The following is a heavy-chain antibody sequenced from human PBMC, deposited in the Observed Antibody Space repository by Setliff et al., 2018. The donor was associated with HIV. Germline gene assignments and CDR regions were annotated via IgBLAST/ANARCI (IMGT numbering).Heavy chain of an antibody. Sequence: LSETLSLTCTVSGGSISSHYWSWIRQPPGKGLEWIGSIYYNGITNYNPSLKSRVTVSVDTSKNQFSLKLSSVTAADTAVYYCARAGYYGSTSYWEYFQHWGQGTLVTVSS. V-gene: IGHV4-59*11. D-gene: IGHD3-22*01. J-gene: IGHJ1*01. CDR2: IYYNGIT. CDR1: GGSISSHY. CDR3: ARAGYYGSTSYWEYFQH.